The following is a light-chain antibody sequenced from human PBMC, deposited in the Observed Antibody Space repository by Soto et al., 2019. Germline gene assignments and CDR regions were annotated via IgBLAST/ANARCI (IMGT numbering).Light chain of an antibody. Sequence: AIQLTQSPSSLSASVGDRVTITCRASQGISSALAWYQQEPGKPPKLLIYDASTLQGGVSPRFSGSGSGTDFTHTISNLQPEDFTTYYCQHFSSYPLTFGGGTKVEI. J-gene: IGKJ4*01. V-gene: IGKV1-13*02. CDR1: QGISSA. CDR3: QHFSSYPLT. CDR2: DAS.